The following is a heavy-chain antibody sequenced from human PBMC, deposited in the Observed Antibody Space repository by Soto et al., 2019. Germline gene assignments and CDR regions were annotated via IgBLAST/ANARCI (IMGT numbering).Heavy chain of an antibody. V-gene: IGHV3-30-3*01. Sequence: GGPLRLSCAASGFTFSSYAMHWVRQAQGKGLEWVAVISYDGSNKYYADSVKGRFTISRDNSKNTLYLQMNSLRAEDTAVYYCARANRHGYFDYWGQGTLVTVSS. CDR1: GFTFSSYA. CDR2: ISYDGSNK. CDR3: ARANRHGYFDY. J-gene: IGHJ4*02.